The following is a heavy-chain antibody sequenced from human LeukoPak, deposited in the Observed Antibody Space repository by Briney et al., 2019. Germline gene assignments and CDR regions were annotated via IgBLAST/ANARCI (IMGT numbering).Heavy chain of an antibody. Sequence: GGSLGLSCAASGFTFSSYGMHWVRQAPGKGLEWVAVIWYDGSNKYYADSVKGRFTISRDNSKNTLYLQMSSLRAEDTAVYYCATTLYSSGWYPSFDYWGQGTLVTVSS. V-gene: IGHV3-33*01. J-gene: IGHJ4*02. D-gene: IGHD6-19*01. CDR3: ATTLYSSGWYPSFDY. CDR2: IWYDGSNK. CDR1: GFTFSSYG.